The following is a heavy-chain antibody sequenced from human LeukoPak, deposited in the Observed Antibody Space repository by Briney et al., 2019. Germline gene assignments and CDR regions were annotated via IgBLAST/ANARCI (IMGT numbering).Heavy chain of an antibody. CDR2: ISGGGGST. CDR3: AKGYYAMDV. Sequence: GGSLRLSCAASGFTFDDYAMHWVRQAPGKGLEWVSFISGGGGSTDYADSVKGRFTISRDNSKNSLHLHMNSLRTEETALYYCAKGYYAMDVWGQGTTVTVSS. V-gene: IGHV3-43*02. CDR1: GFTFDDYA. J-gene: IGHJ6*02.